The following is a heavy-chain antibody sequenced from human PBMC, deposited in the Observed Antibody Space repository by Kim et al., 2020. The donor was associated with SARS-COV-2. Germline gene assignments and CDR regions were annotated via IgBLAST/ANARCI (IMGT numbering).Heavy chain of an antibody. CDR1: GFIFSTYG. CDR3: VRGYCGTATCYTGGTYFDY. CDR2: IWYDGSNN. J-gene: IGHJ4*02. Sequence: GGSLRLSCAPSGFIFSTYGMHWVRQAPGKGLAWVATIWYDGSNNYYPDSVKGRFTVSRDNSKNTLYLQMNSLRAENTAVYYCVRGYCGTATCYTGGTYFDYWGRGTLVTVSS. D-gene: IGHD2-2*02. V-gene: IGHV3-33*08.